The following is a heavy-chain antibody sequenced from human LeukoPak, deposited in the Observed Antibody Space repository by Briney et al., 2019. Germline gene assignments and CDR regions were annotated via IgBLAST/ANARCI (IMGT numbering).Heavy chain of an antibody. D-gene: IGHD3-22*01. CDR2: IYTSGNT. J-gene: IGHJ4*02. CDR3: ARVRNYYDSSGYMGELFDY. Sequence: SETLSLTCTVSGGSISSYYWSWIRQPAGKGLEWIGRIYTSGNTNYNPSLKSRVTISVDTSKNQFSLKLSSVTAADTAVYYCARVRNYYDSSGYMGELFDYWGQGTLVTVSS. V-gene: IGHV4-4*07. CDR1: GGSISSYY.